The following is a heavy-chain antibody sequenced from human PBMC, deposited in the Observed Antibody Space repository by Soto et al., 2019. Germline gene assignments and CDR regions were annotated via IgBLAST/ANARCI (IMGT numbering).Heavy chain of an antibody. CDR2: SNHSGST. J-gene: IGHJ6*02. D-gene: IGHD2-2*01. CDR3: ARGRASWPGRAIWYYYGMDV. V-gene: IGHV4-34*01. CDR1: GGSFSGYY. Sequence: SETLSLTCAVYGGSFSGYYWSWIRQPLGKRLEWIGESNHSGSTNYNPSLKSRVTIPVDTSKNQFSLKLSSVTAADTAVYYSARGRASWPGRAIWYYYGMDVWGQGTRVTVSS.